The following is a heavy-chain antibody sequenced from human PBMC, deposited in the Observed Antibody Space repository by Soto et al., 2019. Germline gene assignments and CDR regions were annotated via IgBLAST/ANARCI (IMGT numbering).Heavy chain of an antibody. CDR2: ISSSSSTI. D-gene: IGHD5-18*01. CDR3: ARIRDGYNYDWDY. V-gene: IGHV3-48*02. CDR1: GFTFSNYA. Sequence: GGSLRLSCTASGFTFSNYAMNWVRQAPGKGLEWISYISSSSSTIHYADSVKGRFTISRDNAKDSLSLQMNSLRDEDTAVYYCARIRDGYNYDWDYWGQGTLVTVSS. J-gene: IGHJ4*02.